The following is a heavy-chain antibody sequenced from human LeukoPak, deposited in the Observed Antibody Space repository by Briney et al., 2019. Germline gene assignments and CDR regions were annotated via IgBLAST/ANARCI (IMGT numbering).Heavy chain of an antibody. J-gene: IGHJ5*02. CDR1: GGSISSDSYY. CDR2: IYYSGST. CDR3: ARHVNWFDP. V-gene: IGHV4-39*01. Sequence: SETLSLTCTVSGGSISSDSYYWGWIRQPPGKGLEWIGSIYYSGSTYYNPSLKSRVTISVDTSKNQFSLKLSSVTAADTAVYYCARHVNWFDPWGQGTLVTVSS.